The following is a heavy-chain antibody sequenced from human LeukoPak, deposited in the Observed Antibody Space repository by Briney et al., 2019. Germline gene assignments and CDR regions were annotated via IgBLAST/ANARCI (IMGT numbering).Heavy chain of an antibody. J-gene: IGHJ4*02. D-gene: IGHD1-26*01. CDR2: INPNSGGT. V-gene: IGHV1-2*02. CDR3: ARRGGGSYRIDY. Sequence: ASVKVSCKASGYTFTGYYMHWVRQAPGQGLEWMGWINPNSGGTNYAQKFQGRVTMTRDTSISTAYMEVSRLRSDDTAVYYCARRGGGSYRIDYWGQGTLVTVSS. CDR1: GYTFTGYY.